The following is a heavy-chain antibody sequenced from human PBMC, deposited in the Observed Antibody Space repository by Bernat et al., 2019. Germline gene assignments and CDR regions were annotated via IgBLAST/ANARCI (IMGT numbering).Heavy chain of an antibody. D-gene: IGHD2-2*01. Sequence: QVQLQESGPGLVKPSQTLSLTCTVSGGSISSGGYYWSWIRQHPWKGLEWIGYIYYSGSTYYNPSLKSRVTISVDTSKNQFSLKLSSVTAADTAVYYCARLPTVGRVVPAALFDYWGQGTLVTVSS. CDR2: IYYSGST. CDR1: GGSISSGGYY. J-gene: IGHJ4*02. V-gene: IGHV4-31*03. CDR3: ARLPTVGRVVPAALFDY.